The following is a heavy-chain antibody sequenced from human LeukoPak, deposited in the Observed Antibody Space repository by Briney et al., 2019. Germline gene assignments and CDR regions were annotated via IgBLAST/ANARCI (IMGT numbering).Heavy chain of an antibody. Sequence: GRSLRLACAASGFTFSGYAMHWVRQAPGKGLEWVAVISYDGSNKYYADSVKGRFTISRDNSKNTLYLQMNSLRAEDTAVYYCALGYSYGPLYYYYMDVWGKGTTVTVSS. CDR3: ALGYSYGPLYYYYMDV. V-gene: IGHV3-30*01. CDR1: GFTFSGYA. D-gene: IGHD5-18*01. J-gene: IGHJ6*03. CDR2: ISYDGSNK.